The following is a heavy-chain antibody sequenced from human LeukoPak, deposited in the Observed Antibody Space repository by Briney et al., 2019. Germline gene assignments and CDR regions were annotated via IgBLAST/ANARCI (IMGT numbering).Heavy chain of an antibody. V-gene: IGHV3-48*01. D-gene: IGHD6-13*01. CDR3: ARDDRNTWYYFDY. CDR1: GFTFSTYN. CDR2: ISSSSSTI. J-gene: IGHJ4*02. Sequence: GGSLRLSCAASGFTFSTYNMNWVRQAPGKGLEWVSYISSSSSTIYYADSVKGRFTISRDNGKNSLYLQMNSLRAEDTAVYYCARDDRNTWYYFDYWGLGTLVTVSS.